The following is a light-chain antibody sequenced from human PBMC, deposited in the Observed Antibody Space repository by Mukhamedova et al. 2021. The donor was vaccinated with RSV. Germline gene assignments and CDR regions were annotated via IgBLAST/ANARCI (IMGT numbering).Light chain of an antibody. Sequence: WYQRRVHGKAPKLLIHAASNLQSGVPSRFSGSGFGTDFTLTISSLQPEDCATYYCLQDYDYPPTFGQGTKVEIK. J-gene: IGKJ1*01. CDR2: AAS. CDR3: LQDYDYPPT. V-gene: IGKV1-6*01.